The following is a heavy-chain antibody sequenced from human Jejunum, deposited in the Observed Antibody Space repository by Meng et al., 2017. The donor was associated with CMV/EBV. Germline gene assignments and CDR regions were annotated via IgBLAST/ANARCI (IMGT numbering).Heavy chain of an antibody. CDR3: ARAPVTDTVFDS. CDR1: GYSLTSNG. CDR2: ISGYNGNT. D-gene: IGHD6-19*01. J-gene: IGHJ4*02. Sequence: QVQLVQSGAEVKKPGASGKVSCKASGYSLTSNGIGWVRQAPGQGLEWMSWISGYNGNTNYAHQFQGRVTMTTDTSTNTAYMELRSLRSDDSAIYYCARAPVTDTVFDSWGQGTLVTVSS. V-gene: IGHV1-18*01.